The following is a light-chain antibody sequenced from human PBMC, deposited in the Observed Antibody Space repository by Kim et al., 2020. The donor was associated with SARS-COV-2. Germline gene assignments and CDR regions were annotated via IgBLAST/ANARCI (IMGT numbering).Light chain of an antibody. CDR3: QQYGGSPPLT. CDR2: GAA. Sequence: PAERAAPPSRGSQHLSTSNLAWYQQKPGQPPRLLIYGAATRATGVPDRFSGSGSETDFTLTISSLETEDFAVFYCQQYGGSPPLTFGGGTRLEIK. CDR1: QHLSTSN. V-gene: IGKV3-20*01. J-gene: IGKJ5*01.